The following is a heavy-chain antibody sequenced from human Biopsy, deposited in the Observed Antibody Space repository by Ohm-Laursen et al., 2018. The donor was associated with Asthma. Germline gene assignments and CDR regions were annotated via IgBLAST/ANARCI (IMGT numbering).Heavy chain of an antibody. D-gene: IGHD2/OR15-2a*01. Sequence: ESLKISCKASGYTFSDSWIGWVRQMPGKGLEWMGIIFAANSETKYSPSFQGQVTISADMSISTAFLQWSSLKASDTAIYYCARFIDGTFFVDCWGQGTLVTVSS. J-gene: IGHJ4*02. CDR1: GYTFSDSW. CDR2: IFAANSET. CDR3: ARFIDGTFFVDC. V-gene: IGHV5-51*01.